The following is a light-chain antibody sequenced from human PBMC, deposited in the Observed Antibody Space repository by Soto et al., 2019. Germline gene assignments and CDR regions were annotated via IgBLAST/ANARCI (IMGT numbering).Light chain of an antibody. CDR2: VAS. CDR3: QQYGSSPRT. J-gene: IGKJ1*01. Sequence: EIVLTQSPGTLSLSPGARATLSGRASQSVSSSSLAGYQQKPGQAPRLLIYVASIRATGIPDRFSGSGAGTDFTLTIRRLEAEDCAVYYCQQYGSSPRTFGQGTKVEIK. CDR1: QSVSSSS. V-gene: IGKV3-20*01.